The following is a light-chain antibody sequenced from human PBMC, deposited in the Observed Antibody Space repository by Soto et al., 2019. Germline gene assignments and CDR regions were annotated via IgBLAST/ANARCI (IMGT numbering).Light chain of an antibody. Sequence: AIRMTQSPSSFSASTGDRVTITCRASQGISSYLAWYQQKPGKAPKLLIYAASTLQSGVPSRFSGSGSGTDFTLTISCLQSEDFATYYCQQYYSYPLTIGGG. V-gene: IGKV1-8*01. CDR3: QQYYSYPLT. J-gene: IGKJ4*01. CDR2: AAS. CDR1: QGISSY.